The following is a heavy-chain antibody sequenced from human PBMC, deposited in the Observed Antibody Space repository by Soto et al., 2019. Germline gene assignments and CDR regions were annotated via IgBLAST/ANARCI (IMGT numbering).Heavy chain of an antibody. V-gene: IGHV1-8*01. CDR3: ARARATVVTLFDI. J-gene: IGHJ3*02. Sequence: ASVKVSCKASGYTFTSYDINWVRQATGQGLEWMGWMNPNSGNTGYAQKFQGRVTMTRNTSISTAYMELSSLRSEDTAVYYCARARATVVTLFDIWGQGTMVTVSS. D-gene: IGHD4-17*01. CDR1: GYTFTSYD. CDR2: MNPNSGNT.